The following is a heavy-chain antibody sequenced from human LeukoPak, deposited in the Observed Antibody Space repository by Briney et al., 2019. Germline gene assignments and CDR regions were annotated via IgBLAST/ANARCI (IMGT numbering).Heavy chain of an antibody. CDR2: INPNSGGT. V-gene: IGHV1-2*02. CDR1: GYTFTGYY. J-gene: IGHJ4*02. D-gene: IGHD3-22*01. Sequence: ASVKVSCKASGYTFTGYYMHWVRQAPGQGLEWMGWINPNSGGTNYAQKFQGRVTMTRDTSISTAYMELSRLRSDDTAVYYCARFYYDSSGYYEDWGQGTLVTVSS. CDR3: ARFYYDSSGYYED.